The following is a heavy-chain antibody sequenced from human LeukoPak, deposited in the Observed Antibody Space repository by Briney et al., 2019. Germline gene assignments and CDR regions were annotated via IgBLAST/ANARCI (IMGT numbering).Heavy chain of an antibody. CDR3: ARLDVTRGLNFFDY. J-gene: IGHJ4*02. Sequence: GSLRLSCAASGFTFSNAWMSWVRQPPGKGLEWIGSINYRGSTSYSTSLKSRLTISVDTSKNQFSLKLSSVTAADTAVYYCARLDVTRGLNFFDYWGQGTLLTVSS. CDR2: INYRGST. CDR1: GFTFSNAW. V-gene: IGHV4-38-2*01. D-gene: IGHD4/OR15-4a*01.